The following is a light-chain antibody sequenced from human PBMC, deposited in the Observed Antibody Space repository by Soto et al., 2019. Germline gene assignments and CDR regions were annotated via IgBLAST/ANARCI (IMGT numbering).Light chain of an antibody. V-gene: IGLV2-14*01. CDR2: DVS. CDR3: SSYAGSSTLVV. Sequence: QSALTQPASVSGSPGQSNTISCTGTRSDIGAYNFVSWYQQHPGKAPKLMIYDVSIRPSGVSHRFSGSKSGNTASLTISGLQADDEADYYCSSYAGSSTLVVFGGGTKLTVL. CDR1: RSDIGAYNF. J-gene: IGLJ2*01.